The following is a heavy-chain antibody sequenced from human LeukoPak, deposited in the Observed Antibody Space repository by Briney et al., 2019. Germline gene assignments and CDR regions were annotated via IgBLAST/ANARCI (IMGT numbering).Heavy chain of an antibody. CDR2: IIPIFGTA. V-gene: IGHV1-69*13. CDR1: GGTFSGYA. D-gene: IGHD2-15*01. CDR3: AGRYCSGGSCYSYFDY. J-gene: IGHJ4*02. Sequence: SVKVSCKASGGTFSGYAISWVRQAPGQGLEWMGGIIPIFGTANYAQKFQGRVTITADESTSTAYMELSSLRSEDTAVYYCAGRYCSGGSCYSYFDYWGQGTLVTVSS.